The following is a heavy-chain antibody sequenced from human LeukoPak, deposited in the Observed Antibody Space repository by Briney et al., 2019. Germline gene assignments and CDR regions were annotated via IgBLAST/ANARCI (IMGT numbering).Heavy chain of an antibody. J-gene: IGHJ4*02. Sequence: GGSLRLSCAASGFTFRDFYMTWIRQAPGKGLEWVAYIGPSGTIMNYADSVKGRFTVSRDNAENSLYLHVNSLRAEDTAVYYCTRDPRLCDYWGQGTLVTVSS. CDR2: IGPSGTIM. CDR3: TRDPRLCDY. V-gene: IGHV3-11*01. CDR1: GFTFRDFY.